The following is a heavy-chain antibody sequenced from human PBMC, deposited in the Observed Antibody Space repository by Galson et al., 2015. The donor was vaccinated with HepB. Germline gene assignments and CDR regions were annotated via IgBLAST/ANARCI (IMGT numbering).Heavy chain of an antibody. J-gene: IGHJ6*02. D-gene: IGHD5-12*01. V-gene: IGHV1-2*06. Sequence: SVKVSCKASGFTFIDYYLHWVRQAPGQGLEWVGRINPHSGGAYYAQKFQGRVTMTRDTSITTAYMELNSLKFDDSAVYFCARDERDYDYDKYFCMDVWGQGTTVIVSS. CDR1: GFTFIDYY. CDR2: INPHSGGA. CDR3: ARDERDYDYDKYFCMDV.